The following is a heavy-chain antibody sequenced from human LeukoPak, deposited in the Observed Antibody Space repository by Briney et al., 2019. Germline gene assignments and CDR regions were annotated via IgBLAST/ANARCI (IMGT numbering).Heavy chain of an antibody. CDR3: AKDLIFGVVIKADFDY. CDR2: ISGSGGST. D-gene: IGHD3-3*01. J-gene: IGHJ4*02. V-gene: IGHV3-23*01. CDR1: GFTFNNYA. Sequence: GGSLRLSCAASGFTFNNYAMSWVRQAPGKGLEWVSAISGSGGSTYYADSVKGRFTISRDNSKNTLYLQMNSLRAEDTAVYYCAKDLIFGVVIKADFDYWGQGTLVTVSS.